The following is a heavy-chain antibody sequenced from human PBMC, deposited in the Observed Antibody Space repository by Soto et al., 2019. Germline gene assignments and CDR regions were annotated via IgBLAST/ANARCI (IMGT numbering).Heavy chain of an antibody. J-gene: IGHJ4*02. D-gene: IGHD2-21*02. CDR2: MNPNSANT. V-gene: IGHV1-8*01. CDR1: GYTFTSYD. CDR3: ARPKDSDDCLDL. Sequence: ASVKVSCKASGYTFTSYDINWVRQATGQGLEWMGWMNPNSANTGYAQKFQGRVTFTRDTSANTAYMELSSLISEDTAVYYCARPKDSDDCLDLWGQGTLVTVSS.